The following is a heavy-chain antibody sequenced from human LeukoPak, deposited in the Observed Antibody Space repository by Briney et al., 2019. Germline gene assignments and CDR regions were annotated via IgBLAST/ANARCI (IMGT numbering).Heavy chain of an antibody. CDR1: GLTFSSFA. J-gene: IGHJ4*02. CDR3: ANRGSSWYYFDN. D-gene: IGHD6-13*01. V-gene: IGHV3-30*18. Sequence: PGGSLRLSCAASGLTFSSFAMHWVRQAPGKGLEWVAVISYDGSNKYYADSVKGRFTISRDNSKNTLYLQMNSLRAEDTAVYYCANRGSSWYYFDNWGQGTLVTVSS. CDR2: ISYDGSNK.